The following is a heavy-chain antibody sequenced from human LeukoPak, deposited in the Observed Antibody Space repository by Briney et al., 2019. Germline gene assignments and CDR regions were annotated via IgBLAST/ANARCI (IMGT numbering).Heavy chain of an antibody. V-gene: IGHV1-8*01. D-gene: IGHD5-18*01. CDR3: ARGVGGYSYGYSFFDY. Sequence: ASVKASCKASGYTFTSYDINWVRQATGQGLEWMGWMNPNSGNTGYAQKFQGRVTMTRNTSISTAYMELSSLRSEDTAVYYCARGVGGYSYGYSFFDYWGQGTLVTVSS. CDR2: MNPNSGNT. J-gene: IGHJ4*02. CDR1: GYTFTSYD.